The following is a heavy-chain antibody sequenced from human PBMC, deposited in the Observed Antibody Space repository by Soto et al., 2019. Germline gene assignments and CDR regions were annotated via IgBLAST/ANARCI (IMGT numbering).Heavy chain of an antibody. CDR3: VRVPGDY. V-gene: IGHV3-21*01. CDR1: GFTFSSYS. J-gene: IGHJ4*02. Sequence: ESGGGLVKPGGSLRLSCAASGFTFSSYSMNWVRQAPGKGLEWVSSVSSNNNYIYYADSVKGRFTISRDNAKNSLYLQMNSLRAEDTAVYYCVRVPGDYWGQGTLVTVSS. CDR2: VSSNNNYI.